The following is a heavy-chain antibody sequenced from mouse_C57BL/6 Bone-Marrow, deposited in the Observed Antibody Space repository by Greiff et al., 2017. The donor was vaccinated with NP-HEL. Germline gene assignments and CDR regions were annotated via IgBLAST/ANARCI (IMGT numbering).Heavy chain of an antibody. CDR1: GFTFSSYG. CDR2: ISSGGSYT. Sequence: EVKLMESGGDLVKPGGSLKLSCAASGFTFSSYGMSWVRQTPDKRLEWVATISSGGSYTYYPDSVKGRFTISRDNAKNTLYLQMSSLKSEDTAMYYCARGPYWGQGTLVTVSA. J-gene: IGHJ3*01. CDR3: ARGPY. V-gene: IGHV5-6*01.